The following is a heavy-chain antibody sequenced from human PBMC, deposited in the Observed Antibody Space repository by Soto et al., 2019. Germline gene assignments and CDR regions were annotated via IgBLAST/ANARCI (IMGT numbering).Heavy chain of an antibody. D-gene: IGHD2-2*01. V-gene: IGHV5-10-1*01. Sequence: GESVKISCKGSGYSFTSYWISWVHQMPGKGLEWMGRIDPSDSYTNYSPSFQSHVTISADKSISTAYLQWSSLKASDTAMYYCARLVVVPAATPPYYYYYYGMDVWGQGTTVTVSS. CDR3: ARLVVVPAATPPYYYYYYGMDV. J-gene: IGHJ6*02. CDR2: IDPSDSYT. CDR1: GYSFTSYW.